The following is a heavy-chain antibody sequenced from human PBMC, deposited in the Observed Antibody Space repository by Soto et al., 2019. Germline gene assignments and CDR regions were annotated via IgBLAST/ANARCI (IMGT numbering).Heavy chain of an antibody. J-gene: IGHJ6*02. Sequence: SVKVSCKASGGTFSSYAISWVRQAPGQGLEWMGGIIPIFGTANYAQKFQGRVTITADESTSTAYMELSSLRSEDTAVYYCARDRAYYDSSGYYLFPIMDVWGQGTTVTVSS. D-gene: IGHD3-22*01. CDR1: GGTFSSYA. V-gene: IGHV1-69*13. CDR3: ARDRAYYDSSGYYLFPIMDV. CDR2: IIPIFGTA.